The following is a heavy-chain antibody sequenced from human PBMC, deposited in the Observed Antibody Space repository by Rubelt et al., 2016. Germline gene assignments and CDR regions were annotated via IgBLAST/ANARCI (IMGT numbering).Heavy chain of an antibody. CDR2: ISAYNGNT. Sequence: QVQLVQSGAEVKKPGASVKVSCKASGYTFTSYGISWVRQAPGQGLEWMGWISAYNGNTNYAQKLQGRVTMTTDTSTSTAYRELRSLGSDDTAVYYCARGARRYSMDPRNAFDIWGQGTMVTVSS. CDR3: ARGARRYSMDPRNAFDI. V-gene: IGHV1-18*01. CDR1: GYTFTSYG. J-gene: IGHJ3*02. D-gene: IGHD4-11*01.